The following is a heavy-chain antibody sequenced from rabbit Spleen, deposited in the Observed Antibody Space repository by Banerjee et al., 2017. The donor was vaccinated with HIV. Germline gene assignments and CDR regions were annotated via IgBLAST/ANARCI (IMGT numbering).Heavy chain of an antibody. Sequence: QEQLVESGGGLVQPEGSLTLTCTASGFSFSSSDYICWVRQVPGKGLEWSACIYTSNSDTYYANWAKGRFTISKASSTTVTLQMTSLTVADTATYFCARGSATMTMVITGYYLNLWGQGTLVTVS. J-gene: IGHJ4*01. D-gene: IGHD2-1*01. CDR1: GFSFSSSDY. V-gene: IGHV1S45*01. CDR3: ARGSATMTMVITGYYLNL. CDR2: IYTSNSDT.